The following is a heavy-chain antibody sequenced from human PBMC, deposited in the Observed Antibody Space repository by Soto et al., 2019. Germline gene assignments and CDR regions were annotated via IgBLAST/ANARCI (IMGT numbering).Heavy chain of an antibody. V-gene: IGHV4-31*03. CDR1: GGSISSGGYY. CDR3: ARDLKSVRGVIRGWFDP. D-gene: IGHD3-10*01. CDR2: IYYSGST. Sequence: QVQLQESGPGLVKPSQTLSLTCTVSGGSISSGGYYWSWIRQHPGKGLEWIGYIYYSGSTYYNPSLKSRVTISVDTSKNQFSRKLSSVTAADTAVYYCARDLKSVRGVIRGWFDPWGQGTLVTVSS. J-gene: IGHJ5*02.